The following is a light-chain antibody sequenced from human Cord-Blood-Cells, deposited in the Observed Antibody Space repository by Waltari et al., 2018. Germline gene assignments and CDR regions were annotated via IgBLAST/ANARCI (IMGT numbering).Light chain of an antibody. CDR2: WAS. J-gene: IGKJ4*01. V-gene: IGKV4-1*01. Sequence: DIVMTQSPDSLAVSLCERATINCKSSQSVLYSSNNKNYLAWYQQKPGQPPKLLIYWASTRESGVPDRFSGSGSGTGFTLTISSLQAEDVAVYYCQQYYSTPLTFGGGTKVEIK. CDR1: QSVLYSSNNKNY. CDR3: QQYYSTPLT.